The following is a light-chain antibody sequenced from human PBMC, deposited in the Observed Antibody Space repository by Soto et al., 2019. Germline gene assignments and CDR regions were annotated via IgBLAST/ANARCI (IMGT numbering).Light chain of an antibody. V-gene: IGKV3-15*01. Sequence: EIVMTQSPATLSVSPGERVTLSCRASQSISSNLAWYQQKPGQAPSLLMYGTSTRATGIPARFSGSGSGTEFTLTISSLQYEDFAVYYCQQYNTWYSITFGQGTRLEIK. J-gene: IGKJ5*01. CDR1: QSISSN. CDR2: GTS. CDR3: QQYNTWYSIT.